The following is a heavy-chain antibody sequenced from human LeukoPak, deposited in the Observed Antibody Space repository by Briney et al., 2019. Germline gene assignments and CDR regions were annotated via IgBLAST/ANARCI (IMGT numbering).Heavy chain of an antibody. CDR3: AREGRRGYSYGHMGY. CDR1: GFTFSSFG. Sequence: GGSLRLSCAASGFTFSSFGMSWVRQAPGKGLEWVSAISSTGGTAYYADSVKGRFTISRDNAKNSLYLQMNSLRAEDTAVYYCAREGRRGYSYGHMGYWGQGTLVTVSS. V-gene: IGHV3-23*01. CDR2: ISSTGGTA. J-gene: IGHJ4*02. D-gene: IGHD5-18*01.